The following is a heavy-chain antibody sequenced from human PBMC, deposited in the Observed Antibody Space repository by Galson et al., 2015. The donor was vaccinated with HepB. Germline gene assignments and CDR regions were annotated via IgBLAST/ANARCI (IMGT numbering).Heavy chain of an antibody. Sequence: SLRLSCAASGFTFDDYGMSWVRQAPGKGLEWVSGINWNGGSTGYADSVKGRFTISRDNAKNSLYLQMNSLRAEDTALYYCARVEGLLWFGELSSAFDIWGQGTMVTVSS. CDR3: ARVEGLLWFGELSSAFDI. D-gene: IGHD3-10*01. CDR2: INWNGGST. V-gene: IGHV3-20*04. J-gene: IGHJ3*02. CDR1: GFTFDDYG.